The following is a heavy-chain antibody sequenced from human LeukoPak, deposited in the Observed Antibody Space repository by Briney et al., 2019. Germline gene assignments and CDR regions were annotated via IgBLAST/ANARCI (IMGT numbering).Heavy chain of an antibody. J-gene: IGHJ4*02. V-gene: IGHV1-69*05. CDR3: ARDTMVRGVIPYFDY. Sequence: ASVKVSCKASGGTFSSYAISWVRQAPGQGLEWMGGIIPIFGTVNYAQKFQGRVTITTDESTSTAYMELSSLRSEDTAVYYCARDTMVRGVIPYFDYWGQGTLVTVSS. D-gene: IGHD3-10*01. CDR2: IIPIFGTV. CDR1: GGTFSSYA.